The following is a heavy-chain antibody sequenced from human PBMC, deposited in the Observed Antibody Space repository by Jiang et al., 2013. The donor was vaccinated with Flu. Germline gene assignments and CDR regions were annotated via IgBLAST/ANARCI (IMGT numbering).Heavy chain of an antibody. V-gene: IGHV3-73*01. Sequence: VQLLESGGGLVQPGGSLKLSCAASGFTFSGSAMHWVRQASGKGLEWVGRIRSKANNYATAYAASVKGRFTVSRDDSKNTAYLQMDSLKTEDTAVYYCARLFGDSGYHYDLWGQGTLVTVSS. CDR1: GFTFSGSA. CDR2: IRSKANNYAT. CDR3: ARLFGDSGYHYDL. D-gene: IGHD5-12*01. J-gene: IGHJ5*02.